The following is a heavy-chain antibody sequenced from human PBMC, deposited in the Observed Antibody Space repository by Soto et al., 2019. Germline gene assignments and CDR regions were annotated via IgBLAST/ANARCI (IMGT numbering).Heavy chain of an antibody. J-gene: IGHJ4*02. CDR3: ARDLAAVPRAFDY. CDR1: GGSISSYS. CDR2: VYYTGTT. Sequence: SETLSLTCTVSGGSISSYSYIWARQPPGKGLEWIGSVYYTGTTDYNPSLKSRVTISVDTSKTQSSLNLRSVTAADTAVYYCARDLAAVPRAFDYWGRGTLVTVSS. V-gene: IGHV4-59*01. D-gene: IGHD6-13*01.